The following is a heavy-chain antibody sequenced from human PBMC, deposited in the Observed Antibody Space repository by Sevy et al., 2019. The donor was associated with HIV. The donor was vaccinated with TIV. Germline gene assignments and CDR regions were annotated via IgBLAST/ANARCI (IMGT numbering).Heavy chain of an antibody. CDR2: IDPSDSYT. CDR1: GYSFTSYW. CDR3: ARHADILTGSVVGYAFYI. Sequence: GESLKISCKGSGYSFTSYWISWVRQMPGKGLEWMGRIDPSDSYTNYSPSFQGHVTISADKSISTAYLQWSSLKASDTAMYYCARHADILTGSVVGYAFYIWGQGTMVTVSS. V-gene: IGHV5-10-1*01. D-gene: IGHD3-9*01. J-gene: IGHJ3*02.